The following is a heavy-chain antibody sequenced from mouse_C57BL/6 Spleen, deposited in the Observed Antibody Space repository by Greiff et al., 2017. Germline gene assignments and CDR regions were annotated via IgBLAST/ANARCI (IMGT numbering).Heavy chain of an antibody. CDR2: ISNGGGST. J-gene: IGHJ4*01. V-gene: IGHV5-12*01. Sequence: EVKLMESGGGLVQPGGSLKLSCAASGFTFSDYYMYWVRQTPEKRLEWVAYISNGGGSTYYPDTVKGRFTISRDNAKNTLYLQMSRLKSEDTAMYNCARHNSDEEAMYYCGQRTSVTVSS. CDR3: ARHNSDEEAMYY. CDR1: GFTFSDYY. D-gene: IGHD2-13*01.